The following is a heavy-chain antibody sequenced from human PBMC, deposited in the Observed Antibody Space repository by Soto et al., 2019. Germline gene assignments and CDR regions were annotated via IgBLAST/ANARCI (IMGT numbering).Heavy chain of an antibody. D-gene: IGHD4-17*01. CDR2: ISGSGGST. CDR1: GFTFSSYA. Sequence: GGSLRLSCAASGFTFSSYAMSWVRQAPGKGLEWVSAISGSGGSTYYADSVKGRFTISRDNSNNTLYLQMNSLRAEETAVYYCAKGESEDYGDYVYLSYDMDAGGKGTAVTVSS. J-gene: IGHJ6*03. CDR3: AKGESEDYGDYVYLSYDMDA. V-gene: IGHV3-23*01.